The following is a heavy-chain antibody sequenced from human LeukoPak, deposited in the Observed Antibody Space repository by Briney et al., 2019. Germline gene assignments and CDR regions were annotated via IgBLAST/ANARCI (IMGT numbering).Heavy chain of an antibody. CDR1: GGSISSGDYY. D-gene: IGHD3-22*01. Sequence: PSETLSLTCTVSGGSISSGDYYWSWIRQPPGKGLEWIAYMYYSGSTYYNPSLKSRVTMSADTSKNQLSLKLSSVTAADTAVYYCARPYYYGSRIDPWGQGILVSVSS. V-gene: IGHV4-30-4*01. CDR2: MYYSGST. J-gene: IGHJ5*02. CDR3: ARPYYYGSRIDP.